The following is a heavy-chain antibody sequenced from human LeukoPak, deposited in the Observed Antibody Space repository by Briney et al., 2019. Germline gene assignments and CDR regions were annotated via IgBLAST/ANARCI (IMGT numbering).Heavy chain of an antibody. CDR2: IYNSANT. J-gene: IGHJ3*01. D-gene: IGHD3-22*01. CDR1: GDSISSSY. Sequence: KPSETLSLTCSVSGDSISSSYWSWIRQPPGKGLEWIGNIYNSANTNYNPSLQSRVTMSVDTSKSQFSLQLTSVSAADTAVYYCARRFSSRSDGNGYYYGDDAFDVWGQGTLVTVSS. V-gene: IGHV4-59*08. CDR3: ARRFSSRSDGNGYYYGDDAFDV.